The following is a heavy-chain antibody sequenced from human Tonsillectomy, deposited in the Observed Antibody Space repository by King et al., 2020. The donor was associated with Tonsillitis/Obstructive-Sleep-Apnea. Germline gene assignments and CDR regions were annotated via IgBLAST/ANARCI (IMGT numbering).Heavy chain of an antibody. CDR1: GFTFEDYA. Sequence: VQLVESGGGLVQPGRSLRLSCTASGFTFEDYAMHWVRHAPGKGLEWVSSLSWNSGSVDYADSVKGRFSISRDNAKNSLYLQMDSLRVEDTAFYYCAKDIDSNHGGFDYWGPGTLVTVSS. V-gene: IGHV3-9*01. CDR2: LSWNSGSV. CDR3: AKDIDSNHGGFDY. D-gene: IGHD4-11*01. J-gene: IGHJ4*02.